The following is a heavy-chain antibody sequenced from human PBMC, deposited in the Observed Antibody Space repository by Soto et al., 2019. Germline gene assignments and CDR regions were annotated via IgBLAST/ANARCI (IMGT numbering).Heavy chain of an antibody. CDR1: GGSISSGGYS. CDR3: ARALVPSKRNYYYGMDV. J-gene: IGHJ6*02. CDR2: IYHSGST. Sequence: SETLSLTCAVSGGSISSGGYSWGWIRQPPGKGLEWIGYIYHSGSTYYNPSLKSRVTISVDRSKNQFSLKLSSVTAADTAVYYCARALVPSKRNYYYGMDVWGQGTTVTVSS. D-gene: IGHD1-26*01. V-gene: IGHV4-30-2*01.